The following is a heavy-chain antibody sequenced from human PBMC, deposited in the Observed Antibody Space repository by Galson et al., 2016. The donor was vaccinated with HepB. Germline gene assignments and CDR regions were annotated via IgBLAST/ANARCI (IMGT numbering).Heavy chain of an antibody. CDR3: ARDLGFDFPNSMDV. CDR2: IWYDGSSK. D-gene: IGHD3-9*01. CDR1: GFSFSSYG. J-gene: IGHJ6*02. Sequence: SLRLSCAASGFSFSSYGMHWVRQAPGKGLEWVAVIWYDGSSKYYADSVKGRFTISRDNSKNTLYLQMNRLRAEDTAMYYCARDLGFDFPNSMDVWGQGTTVTVSS. V-gene: IGHV3-33*01.